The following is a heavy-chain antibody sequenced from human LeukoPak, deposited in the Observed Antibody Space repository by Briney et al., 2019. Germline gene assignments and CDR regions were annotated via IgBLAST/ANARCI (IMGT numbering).Heavy chain of an antibody. D-gene: IGHD3-10*02. CDR1: GFTFSTFG. CDR3: AELGITMIGGV. Sequence: GGSLRLSCAASGFAASGFTFSTFGMHWVRQAPGKGLEWVAFIRYDGSNKYYADSVKGRFTISRDNAKNSLYLQMNSLRAEDTAVYYCAELGITMIGGVWGKGTTVTISS. CDR2: IRYDGSNK. V-gene: IGHV3-30*02. J-gene: IGHJ6*04.